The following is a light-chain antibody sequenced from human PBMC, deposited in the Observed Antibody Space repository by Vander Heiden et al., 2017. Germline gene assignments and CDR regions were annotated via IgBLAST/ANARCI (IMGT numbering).Light chain of an antibody. CDR3: QQSYTRPRT. CDR1: QRISTN. V-gene: IGKV1-39*01. CDR2: AAS. Sequence: DIQMTQSPSSLSASVGDRVTITCRASQRISTNLNWYQQKAGKAPKLLISAASTLQSGAPSRFSGSNSGTEFTLTISDLQPDDCATFYCQQSYTRPRTFGPGTKVEIK. J-gene: IGKJ3*01.